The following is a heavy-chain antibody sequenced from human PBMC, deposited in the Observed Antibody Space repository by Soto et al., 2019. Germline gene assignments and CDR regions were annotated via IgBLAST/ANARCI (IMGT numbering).Heavy chain of an antibody. CDR1: VFNRRNYE. Sequence: SLRLSCSVSVFNRRNYEMNWVRQVPGKGLEWISKISGSNNNIYYADSVQGRFTISRDNANNVLFLQMNSLRAEDTATYHCATEELCGADCYFFKHWGQGTLVTVSS. CDR3: ATEELCGADCYFFKH. V-gene: IGHV3-48*03. D-gene: IGHD2-21*02. J-gene: IGHJ4*02. CDR2: ISGSNNNI.